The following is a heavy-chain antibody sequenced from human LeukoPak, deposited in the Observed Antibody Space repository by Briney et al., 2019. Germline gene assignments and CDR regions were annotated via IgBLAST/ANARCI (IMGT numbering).Heavy chain of an antibody. CDR2: INPNSGGT. Sequence: ASVKVSCKVSGYTFTGYYMHWVRQASGQGLEWMGRINPNSGGTIYAQKFQGRVTMTRDTSISTAYMELSRLRSDDTAVYYCARAWSAHLPIDYWGQGTLVTVSS. V-gene: IGHV1-2*06. D-gene: IGHD6-6*01. CDR3: ARAWSAHLPIDY. CDR1: GYTFTGYY. J-gene: IGHJ4*02.